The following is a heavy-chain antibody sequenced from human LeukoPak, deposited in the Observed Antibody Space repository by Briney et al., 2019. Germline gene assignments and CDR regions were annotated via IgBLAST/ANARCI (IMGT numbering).Heavy chain of an antibody. V-gene: IGHV5-51*01. CDR2: IYPGDSDT. Sequence: GESLKISCKGSGYSFTSYWIGWVRQMPGKGLEWMGIIYPGDSDTRHSPSFQGQVTISADKSISTAYLQWSSLKASDTAMYYCARRAMKYSSSWYVNNWFDPWGQGTLVTVSS. CDR1: GYSFTSYW. J-gene: IGHJ5*02. D-gene: IGHD6-13*01. CDR3: ARRAMKYSSSWYVNNWFDP.